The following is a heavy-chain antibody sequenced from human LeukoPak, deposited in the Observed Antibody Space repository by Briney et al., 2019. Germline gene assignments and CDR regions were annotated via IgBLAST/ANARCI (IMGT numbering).Heavy chain of an antibody. CDR1: GGSFSGYY. J-gene: IGHJ5*02. V-gene: IGHV4-59*01. D-gene: IGHD3-10*01. Sequence: SETLSLTCAVYGGSFSGYYWSWIRQPPGKGLEWMGYIYYSGSTNYNPSLKSRVTISVDTSKNQFSLKLSSVTAADTAVYYCASAYGSGRILDPWGQGTLVTVSS. CDR2: IYYSGST. CDR3: ASAYGSGRILDP.